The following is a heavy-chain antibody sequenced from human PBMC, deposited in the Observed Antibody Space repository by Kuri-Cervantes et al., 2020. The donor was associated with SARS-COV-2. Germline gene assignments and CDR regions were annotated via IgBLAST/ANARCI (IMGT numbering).Heavy chain of an antibody. D-gene: IGHD3-10*01. J-gene: IGHJ5*02. CDR2: ISGSGGST. CDR3: AKPGITMVRGVIYLFDP. Sequence: GGSLRLSCAASGFTFSSYAMSWVRQAPGKGLEWVSAISGSGGSTYYADSVKGRFTISRDNSKNTLYLQMNSLRAEDTAVYYCAKPGITMVRGVIYLFDPWGQGTLVTVSS. V-gene: IGHV3-23*01. CDR1: GFTFSSYA.